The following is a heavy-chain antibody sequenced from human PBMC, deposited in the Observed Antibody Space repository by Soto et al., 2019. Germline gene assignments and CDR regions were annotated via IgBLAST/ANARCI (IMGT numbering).Heavy chain of an antibody. D-gene: IGHD3-10*01. CDR1: GGSISSGGYY. Sequence: SETLSLTCTVSGGSISSGGYYWSWIRQHPGKGLEWIGYIYYSGSTYYNPSLKSRVTIAVDTSKNQFSLKLSSVTAAATAVYYCARSQDYFPPLTPWYFDYWGQGTLVTVSS. V-gene: IGHV4-31*03. CDR3: ARSQDYFPPLTPWYFDY. J-gene: IGHJ4*02. CDR2: IYYSGST.